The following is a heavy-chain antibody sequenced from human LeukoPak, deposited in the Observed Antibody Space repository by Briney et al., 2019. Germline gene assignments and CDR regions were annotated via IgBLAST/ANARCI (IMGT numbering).Heavy chain of an antibody. V-gene: IGHV1-69*04. Sequence: GASVRVSCKASGGTFSIYAISWVRQAPGQGLEWMGRIIPILGIANYAQKFQGRLTITADKSTNTAYMELSGLRSEDTAVYYCARMPVGATFGKFDYWGQGTLVTVSS. CDR2: IIPILGIA. J-gene: IGHJ4*02. CDR1: GGTFSIYA. D-gene: IGHD1-26*01. CDR3: ARMPVGATFGKFDY.